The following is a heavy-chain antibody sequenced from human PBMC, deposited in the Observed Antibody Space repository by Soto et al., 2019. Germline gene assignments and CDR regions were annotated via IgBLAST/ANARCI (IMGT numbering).Heavy chain of an antibody. CDR1: GGSISSGDYY. CDR2: IYYSGST. Sequence: SETLSLTCTVSGGSISSGDYYWSWICQPPGKGLEWIGYIYYSGSTYYNPSLKSRVTISVDTSKNQFSLKLSSVTAADTAVYYCARVYYDSSVASWWFDPWGQGTLVTVSS. J-gene: IGHJ5*02. V-gene: IGHV4-30-4*01. D-gene: IGHD3-22*01. CDR3: ARVYYDSSVASWWFDP.